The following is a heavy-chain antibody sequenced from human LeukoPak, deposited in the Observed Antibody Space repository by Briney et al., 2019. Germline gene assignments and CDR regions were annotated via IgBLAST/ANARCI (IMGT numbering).Heavy chain of an antibody. D-gene: IGHD3-10*01. CDR1: GGSISSYH. CDR3: ARHKDSGTYPLDY. CDR2: FRYTGST. J-gene: IGHJ4*02. Sequence: PSETLSLTCSVSGGSISSYHWSWIRQSPGKGLEYIGCFRYTGSTNYNPSLRSRVTISVDTSKNQVSLKQSSVTAADTAVYYCARHKDSGTYPLDYWGQGTLVTVSS. V-gene: IGHV4-59*08.